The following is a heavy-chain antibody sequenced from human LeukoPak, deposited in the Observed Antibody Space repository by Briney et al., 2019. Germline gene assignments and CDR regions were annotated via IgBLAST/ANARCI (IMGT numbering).Heavy chain of an antibody. V-gene: IGHV3-7*01. J-gene: IGHJ6*03. Sequence: GGSLRLSCAASEFTFSHHWMTWVRQAPGNGLELVANIKQDGSETYYVDSVKGRFTISRDNAKNSLDMQMNSLRVEDTAVYYCARGPILRHFDYYMDVWGKGTTVTVSS. D-gene: IGHD3-9*01. CDR3: ARGPILRHFDYYMDV. CDR2: IKQDGSET. CDR1: EFTFSHHW.